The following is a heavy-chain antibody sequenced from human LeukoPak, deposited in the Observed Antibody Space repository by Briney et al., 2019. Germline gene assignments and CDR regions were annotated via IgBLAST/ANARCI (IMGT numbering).Heavy chain of an antibody. D-gene: IGHD3/OR15-3a*01. CDR3: TRGPPNWGYDF. CDR2: MSPNSGNT. J-gene: IGHJ4*02. Sequence: GALVKVSCKASGYIFTSYDINWVRQATGQRLEWLGWMSPNSGNTGYAQNFQGRVTMTRSTALSTAYMELSSLKSDDTAVYYCTRGPPNWGYDFWGQGTLVTVSS. V-gene: IGHV1-8*01. CDR1: GYIFTSYD.